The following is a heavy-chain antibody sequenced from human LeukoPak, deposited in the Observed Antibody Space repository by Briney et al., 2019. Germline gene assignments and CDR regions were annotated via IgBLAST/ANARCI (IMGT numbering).Heavy chain of an antibody. CDR1: GFTFSSYW. D-gene: IGHD3-10*01. CDR3: AKDAVWFGDHGHFDY. CDR2: IKEDGSEK. V-gene: IGHV3-7*03. J-gene: IGHJ4*02. Sequence: PGGSLRLSCAASGFTFSSYWMSWVRQAPGKGLKWVASIKEDGSEKHYVDSVKGRFTISRDNSKNTLYLQMNSLRAEDTAVYYCAKDAVWFGDHGHFDYWGQGTLVTVSS.